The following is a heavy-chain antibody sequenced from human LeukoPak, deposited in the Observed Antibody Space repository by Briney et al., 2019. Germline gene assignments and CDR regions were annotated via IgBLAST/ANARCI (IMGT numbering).Heavy chain of an antibody. Sequence: GGSLRLSCAASGFTFSNFGMHWVRQAPGKGLEWVAVISYDGKNEYYTDSVKGRFTISRDNAKNTLYLQMNSLRAEDTAVYYCAKQMAVDYFDYWGQGTLVTVAS. CDR3: AKQMAVDYFDY. D-gene: IGHD5-24*01. V-gene: IGHV3-30*18. J-gene: IGHJ4*02. CDR1: GFTFSNFG. CDR2: ISYDGKNE.